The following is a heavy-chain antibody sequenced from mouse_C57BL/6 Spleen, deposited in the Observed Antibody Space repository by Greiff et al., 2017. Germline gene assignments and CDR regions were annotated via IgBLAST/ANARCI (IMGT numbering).Heavy chain of an antibody. CDR2: IHPNSGST. CDR1: GYTFTSYW. D-gene: IGHD2-12*01. J-gene: IGHJ3*01. V-gene: IGHV1-64*01. Sequence: QVQLQQPGAELVKPGASVKLSCKASGYTFTSYWMNWVKQRPGQGLEWIGMIHPNSGSTNYNEKFKSKATLTVDKSSSTAYMQLSSLTSEDSAVYYCARWGYYSEAWFAYWGQGTLVTVSA. CDR3: ARWGYYSEAWFAY.